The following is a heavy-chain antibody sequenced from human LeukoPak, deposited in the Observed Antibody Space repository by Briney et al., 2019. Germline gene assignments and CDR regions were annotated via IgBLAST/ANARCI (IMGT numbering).Heavy chain of an antibody. V-gene: IGHV1-69*05. J-gene: IGHJ4*02. CDR3: ARSYDYVWGSYRH. Sequence: SVKVSCKASGGTFSSYAISWVRQAPGQGVEWLGRISPIFGTANYAQKFQGRVTITTDESTSTAYMELSSLRSEDTAVYYCARSYDYVWGSYRHWGQGTLVTVSS. D-gene: IGHD3-16*02. CDR2: ISPIFGTA. CDR1: GGTFSSYA.